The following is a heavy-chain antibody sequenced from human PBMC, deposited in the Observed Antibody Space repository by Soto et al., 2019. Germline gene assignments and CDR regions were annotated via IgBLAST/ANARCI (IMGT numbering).Heavy chain of an antibody. Sequence: EVQLLESGGGLVQPGGSLRLSCAASGFTFSSYAMSWVRQAPGKGLEWVSGISGSGGSTNYADSVTGRFTISRDHSKNTLYLQMYSLRAEDTAVYYCAKDFLLGGRGGYFDYWGHGTLVTVSS. CDR2: ISGSGGST. CDR3: AKDFLLGGRGGYFDY. CDR1: GFTFSSYA. D-gene: IGHD1-26*01. V-gene: IGHV3-23*01. J-gene: IGHJ4*01.